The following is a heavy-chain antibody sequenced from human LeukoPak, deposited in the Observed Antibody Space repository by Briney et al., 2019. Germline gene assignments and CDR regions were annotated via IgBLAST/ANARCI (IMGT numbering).Heavy chain of an antibody. CDR1: GFTFSRYG. CDR2: IWYDGSNR. D-gene: IGHD3-22*01. CDR3: ARDFGFSPSSGYSFDY. Sequence: GGSLRLSCAASGFTFSRYGMHWVRQAPGKGLEWVAVIWYDGSNRQYADSVKGRFTISRDNSKDTLYLQMNSLRAEDTAVYYCARDFGFSPSSGYSFDYWGQGTLVTVSS. V-gene: IGHV3-33*01. J-gene: IGHJ4*02.